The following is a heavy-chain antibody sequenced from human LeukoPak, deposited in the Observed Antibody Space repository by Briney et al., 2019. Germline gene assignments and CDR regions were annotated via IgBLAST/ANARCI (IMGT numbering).Heavy chain of an antibody. CDR2: ISAYNGKT. Sequence: GASVKVSCKASGYIFTSYGISWVRQAPGQGLEWMGYISAYNGKTKYGQRLQGRVTMTTDTSTSTAYMELRSLRSDDTAVYYCARVTASYILATISEDYWGQGTLVTVSS. D-gene: IGHD5-12*01. V-gene: IGHV1-18*01. CDR3: ARVTASYILATISEDY. J-gene: IGHJ4*02. CDR1: GYIFTSYG.